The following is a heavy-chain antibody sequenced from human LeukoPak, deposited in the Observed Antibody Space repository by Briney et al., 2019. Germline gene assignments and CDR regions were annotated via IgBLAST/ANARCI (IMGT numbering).Heavy chain of an antibody. V-gene: IGHV3-53*01. Sequence: SGGSLRLSCAASGFTVSSNYMSWVRQAPGKGLEWVSIIYGADTTNYADSVKGRFTISRDNSKNTLYLQMNSLGAEDTALYYCASRPTSNKGPLDFWGQGTLVTVSS. CDR1: GFTVSSNY. CDR2: IYGADTT. J-gene: IGHJ4*02. CDR3: ASRPTSNKGPLDF.